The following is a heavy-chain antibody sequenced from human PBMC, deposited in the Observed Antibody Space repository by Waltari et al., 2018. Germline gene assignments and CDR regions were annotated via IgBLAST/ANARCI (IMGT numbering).Heavy chain of an antibody. CDR1: GFSFSIYP. CDR2: ISVNSEYI. Sequence: EVQLVESGGGLVKPGGSLRLSCAASGFSFSIYPMSWVRQAPGKGLEWVAFISVNSEYIFYADSVRGRFTISRDNAKNSLYLQMNSLTAEDTAVYYCASLASIWGQGTLVIVSS. CDR3: ASLASI. J-gene: IGHJ4*02. V-gene: IGHV3-21*02. D-gene: IGHD3-3*02.